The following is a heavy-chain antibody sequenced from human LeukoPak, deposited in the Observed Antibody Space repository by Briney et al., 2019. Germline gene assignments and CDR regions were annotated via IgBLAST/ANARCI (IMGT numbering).Heavy chain of an antibody. CDR1: GFTFSTSA. CDR3: AKFLDYSYSFDS. Sequence: GGSLRLSCVASGFTFSTSAMTWVRQAPGKGLEWVSTISGSGTSTYYADSVKGRFTISRDNSKNTLYLQMNSLRAEDTAVLYCAKFLDYSYSFDSWGQGTLVTVSS. D-gene: IGHD2-21*01. J-gene: IGHJ4*02. CDR2: ISGSGTST. V-gene: IGHV3-23*01.